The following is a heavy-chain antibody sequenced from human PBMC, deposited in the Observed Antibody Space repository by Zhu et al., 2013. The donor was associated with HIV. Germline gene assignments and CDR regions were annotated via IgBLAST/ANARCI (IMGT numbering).Heavy chain of an antibody. D-gene: IGHD4-4*01. CDR1: GGSITGGGYS. CDR3: ARDSPXSNTHVT. CDR2: ISYTGNT. V-gene: IGHV4-31*03. Sequence: QVQLQESGPGLVRPSQTLSLTCKVSGGSITGGGYSWSWIRQQPIKGLEWIASISYTGNTYYHPSLKSRATISTDTSENQVSLRLSSVTVADTAFYYCARDSPXSNTHVTWGQGILVTVSX. J-gene: IGHJ4*02.